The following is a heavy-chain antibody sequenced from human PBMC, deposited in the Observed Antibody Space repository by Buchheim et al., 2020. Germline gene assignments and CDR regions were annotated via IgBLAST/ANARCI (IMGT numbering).Heavy chain of an antibody. CDR1: GYTFTSYY. Sequence: QVQLVQSGAEVKKPGASVKVSCKASGYTFTSYYMNWVRQAPGQGLECMGIINPSGGSTSYAQKFQGRVTMTRDTSTSTAYMELSSLRSEDTAVYYCARDGSSQGAAAGLDYWGQGTL. CDR3: ARDGSSQGAAAGLDY. J-gene: IGHJ4*02. V-gene: IGHV1-46*03. CDR2: INPSGGST. D-gene: IGHD6-13*01.